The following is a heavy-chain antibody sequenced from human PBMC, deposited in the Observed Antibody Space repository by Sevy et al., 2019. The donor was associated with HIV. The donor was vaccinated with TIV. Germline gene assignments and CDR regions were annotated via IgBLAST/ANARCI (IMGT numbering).Heavy chain of an antibody. Sequence: SGPTLVKPTQTLTLTCTFSGFSLTTSAVGVGWIRQPPGKALECLAVIYWNDDKRYRPSLKSRLTITKDTAKNQVVLTMTNMYPVDTATYYCAHTTYGDYVGLFDYWGQGTLVTVSS. J-gene: IGHJ4*02. CDR2: IYWNDDK. CDR3: AHTTYGDYVGLFDY. V-gene: IGHV2-5*01. CDR1: GFSLTTSAVG. D-gene: IGHD4-17*01.